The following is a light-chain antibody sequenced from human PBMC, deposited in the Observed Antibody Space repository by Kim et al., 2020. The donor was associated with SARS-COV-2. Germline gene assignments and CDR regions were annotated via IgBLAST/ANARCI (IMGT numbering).Light chain of an antibody. CDR2: DKN. CDR3: GTWDSGLSAWV. Sequence: QSVLTQPPSVSEAPGQKVTISCSGTSSNIGNNYVSWYQQLPGTAPKLLIYDKNKRPSGIPDRFSGDKSGTSATLGITGLQTGDEADYYCGTWDSGLSAWVFGGGTQLTVL. J-gene: IGLJ3*02. CDR1: SSNIGNNY. V-gene: IGLV1-51*01.